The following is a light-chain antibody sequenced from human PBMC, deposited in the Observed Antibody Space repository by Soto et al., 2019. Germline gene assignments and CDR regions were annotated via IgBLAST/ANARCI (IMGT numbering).Light chain of an antibody. CDR3: LSYADTAYV. Sequence: QSVLTQPPSASGSPGQSVTISCAGTSSDVGGYNYASWYQQYPGKVPKLMIYEVSERPSGVPDRFSGSKSGNTAFLTVSGLQAEDEADYYCLSYADTAYVFGTGTKVTVL. V-gene: IGLV2-8*01. CDR2: EVS. J-gene: IGLJ1*01. CDR1: SSDVGGYNY.